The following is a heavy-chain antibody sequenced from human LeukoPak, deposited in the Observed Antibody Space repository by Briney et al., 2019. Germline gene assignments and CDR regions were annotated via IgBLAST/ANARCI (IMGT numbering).Heavy chain of an antibody. V-gene: IGHV4-39*01. D-gene: IGHD3-10*01. CDR3: ARQGLSYYGSGSYRFFDY. Sequence: PSETLSLTCTVSGDSISSSSYYWGWVRQPPGKGLEWIVSSYYSGSTYYNPSLKSRVTISVDTAKNQFSLKLSSVTAADTAVYYCARQGLSYYGSGSYRFFDYWGQGTLVTVSS. J-gene: IGHJ4*02. CDR2: SYYSGST. CDR1: GDSISSSSYY.